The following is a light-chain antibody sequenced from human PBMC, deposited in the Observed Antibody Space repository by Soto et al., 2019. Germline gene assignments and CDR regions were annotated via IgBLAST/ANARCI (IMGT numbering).Light chain of an antibody. CDR1: SSDVGPYNL. J-gene: IGLJ3*02. V-gene: IGLV2-23*01. CDR3: SSYTGDYTLM. Sequence: QSALTQPASVSGSPGQSITISCTGTSSDVGPYNLVSWYQHHPGKVPQLIIYETTKRPSGVSNRFSSSKSGNTASLTISGLQAEDEAHYHCSSYTGDYTLMFAGGTKLTVL. CDR2: ETT.